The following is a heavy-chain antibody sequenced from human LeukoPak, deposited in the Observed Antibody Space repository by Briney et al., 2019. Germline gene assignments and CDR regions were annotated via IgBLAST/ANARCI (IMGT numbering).Heavy chain of an antibody. CDR3: ARVVDTAMVLYGAFDI. V-gene: IGHV3-21*01. Sequence: GGSLRLSCAASGFSFISYSMNWVRQAPGKGLEWVSFISTSSSYIHYADSVKGRFTISRDNAKKSLYLEMNSLRAEDTAVYYCARVVDTAMVLYGAFDIWGQGTMVTVSS. CDR2: ISTSSSYI. D-gene: IGHD5-18*01. J-gene: IGHJ3*02. CDR1: GFSFISYS.